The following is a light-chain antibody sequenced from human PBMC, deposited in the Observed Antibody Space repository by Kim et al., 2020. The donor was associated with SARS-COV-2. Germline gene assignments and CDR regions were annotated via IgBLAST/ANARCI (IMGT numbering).Light chain of an antibody. J-gene: IGKJ5*01. Sequence: VSPGERATLSCRASQTIGTNLAWYPQQPDQSPRLLIYGPSIRATGIPARFSGSGSGTEFTLTISSLQSEDLAVYYCQKYNYWPPMFGQGTRLEIK. V-gene: IGKV3-15*01. CDR1: QTIGTN. CDR3: QKYNYWPPM. CDR2: GPS.